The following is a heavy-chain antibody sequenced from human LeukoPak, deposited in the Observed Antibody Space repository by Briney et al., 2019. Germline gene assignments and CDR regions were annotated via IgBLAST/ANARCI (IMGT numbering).Heavy chain of an antibody. Sequence: GSLRLSCAASGFTFSSYLMHWVRQAPGKGLGWVSRIKSDGSSTSYADSVKGRLTISRDNAKNTLYLQMNSLRAEDTAVYYCARAITMIPYAAFDIWGQGTMVTVSS. CDR3: ARAITMIPYAAFDI. V-gene: IGHV3-74*01. CDR1: GFTFSSYL. CDR2: IKSDGSST. J-gene: IGHJ3*02. D-gene: IGHD3-22*01.